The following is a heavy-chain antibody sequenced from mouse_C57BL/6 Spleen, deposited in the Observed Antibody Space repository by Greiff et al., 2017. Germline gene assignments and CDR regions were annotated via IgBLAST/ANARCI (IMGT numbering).Heavy chain of an antibody. CDR1: GYTFTDYN. CDR3: ARRGGKGGYFDV. V-gene: IGHV1-18*01. J-gene: IGHJ1*03. Sequence: VQLKESGPELVKPGASVKIPCKASGYTFTDYNMDWVKQSHGKSLEWIGDINPNNGGTIYNQKFKGKATLTVDKSSCTAYMGLRVLTSEDTAVYYCARRGGKGGYFDVWGTGTTVTVSS. CDR2: INPNNGGT. D-gene: IGHD1-3*01.